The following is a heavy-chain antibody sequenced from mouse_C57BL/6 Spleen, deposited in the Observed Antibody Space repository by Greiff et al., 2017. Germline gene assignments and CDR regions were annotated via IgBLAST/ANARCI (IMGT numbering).Heavy chain of an antibody. D-gene: IGHD2-5*01. CDR1: GYSITSGYY. J-gene: IGHJ2*01. CDR2: ISYDGSN. Sequence: EVQLVESGPGLVKPSQSLSLTCSVTGYSITSGYYWNRIRQFPGNKLEWMGYISYDGSNNYNPSLKNRISITRDTSKNQFFLKLNSVTTEDTATYYCANQTPYYSKEGYYFDYWGQGTTLTVSS. CDR3: ANQTPYYSKEGYYFDY. V-gene: IGHV3-6*01.